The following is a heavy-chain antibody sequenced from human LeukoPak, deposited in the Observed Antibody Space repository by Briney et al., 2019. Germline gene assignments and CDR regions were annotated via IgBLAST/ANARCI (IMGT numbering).Heavy chain of an antibody. Sequence: QSGGSLRLSCGAPGITFSSYSMNWVRPAPGKGLEWVSYISSSGSTKYYADSVKGRFTISRDNARNSLYLQMNSLRAEDTAVYFCARGGLSIMGYWGQGTLVTVSS. J-gene: IGHJ4*02. CDR1: GITFSSYS. D-gene: IGHD2/OR15-2a*01. V-gene: IGHV3-48*01. CDR3: ARGGLSIMGY. CDR2: ISSSGSTK.